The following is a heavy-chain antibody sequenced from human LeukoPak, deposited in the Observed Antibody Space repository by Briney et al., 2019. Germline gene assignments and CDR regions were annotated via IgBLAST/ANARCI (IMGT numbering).Heavy chain of an antibody. V-gene: IGHV4-39*07. CDR2: IYYSGST. D-gene: IGHD3-22*01. Sequence: WVRQPPGKGLEWIGSIYYSGSTYYNPSLKSRVTISVDTSKNQFSLKLSSVTAADTAVYYCARDLDYYDSSGSPGYWGQGTLVTVSS. CDR3: ARDLDYYDSSGSPGY. J-gene: IGHJ4*02.